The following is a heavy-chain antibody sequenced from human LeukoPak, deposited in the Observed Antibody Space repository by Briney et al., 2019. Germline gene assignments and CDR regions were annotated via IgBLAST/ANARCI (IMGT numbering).Heavy chain of an antibody. CDR2: INHSGST. CDR1: GGSFGGYY. J-gene: IGHJ4*02. D-gene: IGHD3-22*01. Sequence: SETLSLTCAVYGGSFGGYYWSWIRQPPGKGLEWIGEINHSGSTNYNPSLKSRVTISVDTSKNQFSLKLSSVTAADTAVYYCASRDSSGYWFDYWGQGTLVTVSS. V-gene: IGHV4-34*01. CDR3: ASRDSSGYWFDY.